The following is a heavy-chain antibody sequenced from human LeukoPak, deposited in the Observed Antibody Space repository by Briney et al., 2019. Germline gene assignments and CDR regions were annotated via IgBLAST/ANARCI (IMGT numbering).Heavy chain of an antibody. D-gene: IGHD6-19*01. CDR2: IYYSGST. V-gene: IGHV4-39*01. Sequence: SETLSLTCTVSGGSISSSSYYWGWIRQPPGKGLEWIGSIYYSGSTYYNPSLKSRVTISVDTSKNQFPLKLSSVTAADTAVYYCARRLQVAGDNWFDPWGQGTLVTVSS. J-gene: IGHJ5*02. CDR3: ARRLQVAGDNWFDP. CDR1: GGSISSSSYY.